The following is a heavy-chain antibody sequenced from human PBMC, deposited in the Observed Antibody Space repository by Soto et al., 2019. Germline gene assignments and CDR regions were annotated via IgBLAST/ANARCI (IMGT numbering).Heavy chain of an antibody. V-gene: IGHV3-7*01. J-gene: IGHJ6*02. Sequence: EVQLVESGGGLVQPGGSLRLSCAASGFTFSSYWMSWVRQAPGKGLEWVANIKQDGSEKYYVDSVKGRFTISRDNSKNTLYLQMNSLRAEDTAVYYCARGVVVAAPYYYYGMDVWGQGTTVTVSS. CDR2: IKQDGSEK. CDR3: ARGVVVAAPYYYYGMDV. CDR1: GFTFSSYW. D-gene: IGHD2-15*01.